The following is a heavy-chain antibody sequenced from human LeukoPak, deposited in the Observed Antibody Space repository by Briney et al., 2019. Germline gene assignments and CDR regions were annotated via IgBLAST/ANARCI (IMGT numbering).Heavy chain of an antibody. J-gene: IGHJ4*02. Sequence: GGSLRLSCAASGFTFDDYAIHWVLQAPGKGLEWVSGISWNSGIIDYAVSVKGRFTISRDNAKNSLYLQMNSLRAEDTAVYYCARRYFDYWGQGTLVTVSS. V-gene: IGHV3-9*01. CDR1: GFTFDDYA. CDR2: ISWNSGII. CDR3: ARRYFDY. D-gene: IGHD1-14*01.